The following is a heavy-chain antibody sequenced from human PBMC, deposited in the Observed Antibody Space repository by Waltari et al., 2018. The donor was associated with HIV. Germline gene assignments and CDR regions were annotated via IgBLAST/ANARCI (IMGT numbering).Heavy chain of an antibody. CDR2: IKSKSDGGTT. D-gene: IGHD4-17*01. Sequence: EVQLVESGGGLVKPGGSLRLSCAASGFPFSNAWMTWVHQAPGKGLEGVGRIKSKSDGGTTDYVAPVKSRFIISRDDSKNTLYLQMNSLKIEDTAVYYCTTEGLRNDWGQGTLVTVSS. CDR1: GFPFSNAW. CDR3: TTEGLRND. J-gene: IGHJ4*02. V-gene: IGHV3-15*01.